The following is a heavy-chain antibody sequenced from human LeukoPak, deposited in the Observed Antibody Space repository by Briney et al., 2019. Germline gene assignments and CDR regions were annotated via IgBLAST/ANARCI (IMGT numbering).Heavy chain of an antibody. J-gene: IGHJ4*02. Sequence: PSETLSLTCTVSGGSISSYYWSWIRQPPGKGLKWIGYIYYSGSTNYNPSLKSRVTISVDTSKNQFSLKLSSVTAADTTVYYCARHRRYDSSGYYGYYFDYWGQGTLVTVSS. CDR1: GGSISSYY. V-gene: IGHV4-59*08. CDR2: IYYSGST. CDR3: ARHRRYDSSGYYGYYFDY. D-gene: IGHD3-22*01.